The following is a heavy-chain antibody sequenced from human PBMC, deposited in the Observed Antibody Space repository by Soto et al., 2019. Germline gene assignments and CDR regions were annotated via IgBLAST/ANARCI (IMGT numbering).Heavy chain of an antibody. CDR2: IYYSGST. CDR1: GGSISRYD. D-gene: IGHD4-17*01. J-gene: IGHJ4*02. Sequence: SETLSLTCTVSGGSISRYDWSWIRQPPGKGLEWIGYIYYSGSTNYNPSLKSRVTISVDTSKNQFSLKLSSVTAADTAVYYCARDRRYGDYVEFDYWGQGTLVTVSS. CDR3: ARDRRYGDYVEFDY. V-gene: IGHV4-59*01.